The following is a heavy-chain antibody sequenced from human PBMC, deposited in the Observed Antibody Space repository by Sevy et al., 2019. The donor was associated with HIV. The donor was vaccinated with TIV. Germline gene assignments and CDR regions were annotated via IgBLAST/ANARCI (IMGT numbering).Heavy chain of an antibody. CDR2: ISGSGGST. J-gene: IGHJ4*02. D-gene: IGHD3-22*01. V-gene: IGHV3-23*01. Sequence: GGSLRLSCAASGFTFSSYAMSWVRQAPGKGLEWVSAISGSGGSTYYADSVKGRFTISRDNSKNTLYPQMNSLRAEDTAVYYCAKDAPSSSYYDSSGPQDYWGQGTLVTVSS. CDR3: AKDAPSSSYYDSSGPQDY. CDR1: GFTFSSYA.